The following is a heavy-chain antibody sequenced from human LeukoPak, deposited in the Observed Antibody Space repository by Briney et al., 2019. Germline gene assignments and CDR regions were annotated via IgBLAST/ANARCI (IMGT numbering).Heavy chain of an antibody. J-gene: IGHJ4*02. Sequence: GGSLRLSCAASGFTFSSYGMHWVRQAPGKGLEWVAVIWYDGSNKYYADSVKGRFTISRDNSKNPLYLQMNSLRAEDTAVYYCARAGGAHIVVVPAEADYWGQGTLVTVSS. V-gene: IGHV3-33*01. CDR2: IWYDGSNK. CDR3: ARAGGAHIVVVPAEADY. D-gene: IGHD2-2*01. CDR1: GFTFSSYG.